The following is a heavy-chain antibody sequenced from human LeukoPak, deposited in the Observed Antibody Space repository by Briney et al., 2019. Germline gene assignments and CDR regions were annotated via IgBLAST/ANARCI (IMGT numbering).Heavy chain of an antibody. CDR3: ARGGIMVAYYDFWSGTRGFDY. J-gene: IGHJ4*02. CDR2: IYYSGST. CDR1: GGSISSYY. Sequence: SETLSLTCTVSGGSISSYYWSWIRQPPGKGLEWIGYIYYSGSTNYNPSLKSRVTISVDTSKNQFSLKLSSVTAADTAVYYCARGGIMVAYYDFWSGTRGFDYWGQGTLVTVSS. V-gene: IGHV4-59*01. D-gene: IGHD3-3*01.